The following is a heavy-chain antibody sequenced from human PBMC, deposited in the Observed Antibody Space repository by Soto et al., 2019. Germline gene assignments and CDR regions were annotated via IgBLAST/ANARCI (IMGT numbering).Heavy chain of an antibody. Sequence: GESLKISCKGSGFSFTNYWISWVRQMPGKGLEWMGNIDPVDSYANYSPSFQGHVTFSVDTSIITAYLQWSSLKASDTAMYFCARIESIARNWFDPWGQGTLVTVSS. V-gene: IGHV5-10-1*01. CDR1: GFSFTNYW. CDR3: ARIESIARNWFDP. D-gene: IGHD6-13*01. J-gene: IGHJ5*02. CDR2: IDPVDSYA.